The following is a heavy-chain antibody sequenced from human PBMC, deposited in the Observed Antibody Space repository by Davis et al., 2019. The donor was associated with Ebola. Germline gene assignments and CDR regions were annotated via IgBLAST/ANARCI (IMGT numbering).Heavy chain of an antibody. D-gene: IGHD6-13*01. CDR3: VRGGRTAGTLLDF. CDR2: ITWDGGTT. Sequence: GESLKISCEASGFTFDDHTMHWVRQVPGKGLEWVSLITWDGGTTHYEDSFKGRFIISRDNNENALHLQINRLRIEDTALYHCVRGGRTAGTLLDFWGQGTLVTISS. J-gene: IGHJ4*02. V-gene: IGHV3-43*01. CDR1: GFTFDDHT.